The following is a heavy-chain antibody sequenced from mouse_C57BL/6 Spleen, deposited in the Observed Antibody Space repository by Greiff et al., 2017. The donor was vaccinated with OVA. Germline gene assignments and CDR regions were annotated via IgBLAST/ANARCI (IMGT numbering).Heavy chain of an antibody. Sequence: EVKVVESGGGLVKPGGSLKLSCAASGFTFSDYGMHWVRQAPEKGLEWVAYISSGSSTIYYADTVKGRFTISRDNAKNTLFLQMTSLRSEDTAMYYCARHYYDYDGGFDYWGQGTTLTVSS. D-gene: IGHD2-4*01. CDR3: ARHYYDYDGGFDY. CDR1: GFTFSDYG. CDR2: ISSGSSTI. V-gene: IGHV5-17*01. J-gene: IGHJ2*01.